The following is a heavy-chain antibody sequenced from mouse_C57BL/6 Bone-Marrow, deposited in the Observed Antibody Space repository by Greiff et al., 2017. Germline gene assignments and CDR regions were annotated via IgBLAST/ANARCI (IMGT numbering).Heavy chain of an antibody. CDR3: TTYLYYYGSIYYAMDY. Sequence: EVQLQQSGAELVRPGASVKLSCTASGFNIKDDYMHWVKQRPEQGLEWIGWIDPENGDTEYASKFQGKATITADTSSNTAYLQLSSLTSEDTAVYYCTTYLYYYGSIYYAMDYWGQGTSVTVSS. J-gene: IGHJ4*01. CDR2: IDPENGDT. V-gene: IGHV14-4*01. D-gene: IGHD1-1*01. CDR1: GFNIKDDY.